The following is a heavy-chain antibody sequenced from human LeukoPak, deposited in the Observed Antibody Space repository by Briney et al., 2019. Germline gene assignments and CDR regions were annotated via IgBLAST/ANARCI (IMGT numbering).Heavy chain of an antibody. CDR3: ARDRPEDNTGLDY. Sequence: SETLSLTCTVSGGSISSGDYYWSWIRQPPGKGLEWIGYIYYSGSTYYNPSLKSRVTISVDTSKNQFSLKLSSVTAADTAVYYCARDRPEDNTGLDYWGQGTLVTVSS. D-gene: IGHD1-14*01. CDR2: IYYSGST. V-gene: IGHV4-30-4*01. J-gene: IGHJ4*02. CDR1: GGSISSGDYY.